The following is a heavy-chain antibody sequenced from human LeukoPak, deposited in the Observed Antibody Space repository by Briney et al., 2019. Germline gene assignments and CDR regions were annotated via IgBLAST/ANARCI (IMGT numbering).Heavy chain of an antibody. V-gene: IGHV4-61*01. CDR1: GGSVSSGSYY. J-gene: IGHJ5*02. CDR3: ARDSSNWFDP. CDR2: IYYSGST. Sequence: PSETLSLTCTVSGGSVSSGSYYWSWIRQPPGEGLEWIGYIYYSGSTNYNPSLKSRVTISVDTSKNQFSLKLSSVTAADTAVYYCARDSSNWFDPWGQGTLVTVSS.